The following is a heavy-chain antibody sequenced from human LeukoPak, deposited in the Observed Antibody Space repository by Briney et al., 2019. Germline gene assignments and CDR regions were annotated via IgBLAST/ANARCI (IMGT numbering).Heavy chain of an antibody. CDR3: ATYSSSNGREFQY. CDR2: IQQHGSET. D-gene: IGHD2-2*01. V-gene: IGHV3-7*01. Sequence: GGSLRLSCAASGFTFSHYWMSWVRQAPGKGLEWVANIQQHGSETYYGDSVKGRFTISRDNAKNSLYLQMNSLRAEDTAVYYCATYSSSNGREFQYWGQGTLVTVSS. CDR1: GFTFSHYW. J-gene: IGHJ1*01.